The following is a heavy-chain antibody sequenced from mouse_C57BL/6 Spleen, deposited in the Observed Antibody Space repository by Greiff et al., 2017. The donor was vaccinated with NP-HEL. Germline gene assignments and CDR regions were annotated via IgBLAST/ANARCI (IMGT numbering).Heavy chain of an antibody. CDR3: ASGVYDGYYQTPFAY. CDR2: IYPGDGDT. J-gene: IGHJ3*01. D-gene: IGHD2-3*01. Sequence: LVESGPELVKPGASVKISCKASGYTFSSSWMNWVKQRPGKGLEWIGRIYPGDGDTNYNGKFKGKATLTADKSSSTAYMQLSSLTSEDSAVYFCASGVYDGYYQTPFAYWGQGTLVTVSA. CDR1: GYTFSSSW. V-gene: IGHV1-82*01.